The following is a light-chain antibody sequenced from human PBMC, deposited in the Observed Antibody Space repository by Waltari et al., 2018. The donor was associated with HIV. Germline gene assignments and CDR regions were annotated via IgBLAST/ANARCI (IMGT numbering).Light chain of an antibody. CDR3: SSYAGSNNLI. Sequence: QSALTQPLSASGSPGQSVTISCTGTSSDVGAYDYVSWYQTHTGKTHKLMLYEVTKRPSGVPDRFSGSKSGSTASLTVSELEAEDEADYYCSSYAGSNNLIFGGGTKLTVL. CDR1: SSDVGAYDY. V-gene: IGLV2-8*01. J-gene: IGLJ2*01. CDR2: EVT.